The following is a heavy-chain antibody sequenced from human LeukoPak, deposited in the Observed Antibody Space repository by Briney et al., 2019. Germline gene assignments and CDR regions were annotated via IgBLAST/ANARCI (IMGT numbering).Heavy chain of an antibody. CDR2: IYPGDSDT. D-gene: IGHD2-15*01. J-gene: IGHJ4*02. CDR1: GYYFNVYW. Sequence: GESLKISCKSSGYYFNVYWIGWVRQTPGKGLEWMGIIYPGDSDTRYSPSFQGQVTISADKSISTAYLQWSSLKASDTAIYYCARLGHCTSASCPNDYWGQGTLVTVSS. CDR3: ARLGHCTSASCPNDY. V-gene: IGHV5-51*01.